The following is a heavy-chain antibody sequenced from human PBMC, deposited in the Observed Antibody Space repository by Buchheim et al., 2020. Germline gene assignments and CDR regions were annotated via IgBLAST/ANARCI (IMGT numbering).Heavy chain of an antibody. J-gene: IGHJ6*02. Sequence: QVRLVESGGGVVQPGRSLRLSCAASGLAFSNYAMHWVRQAPGKGLEWVAVISSAGVNKYYADSVKGRFTISRHDSKNTMSLHMNSLGAEDTAVYHCARDRGGIKVPTGSYYYCYGMDVWGEG. V-gene: IGHV3-30-3*01. D-gene: IGHD5-12*01. CDR1: GLAFSNYA. CDR2: ISSAGVNK. CDR3: ARDRGGIKVPTGSYYYCYGMDV.